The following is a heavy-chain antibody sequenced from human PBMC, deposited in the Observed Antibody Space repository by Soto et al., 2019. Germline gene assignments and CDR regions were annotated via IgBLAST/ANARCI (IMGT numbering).Heavy chain of an antibody. CDR1: GYTFTSYA. J-gene: IGHJ4*02. CDR2: INAGNGNT. CDR3: ARSSATYYYDSSGYFHY. Sequence: ASLKVCCKASGYTFTSYAIHWGRQAPGQRLEWMGWINAGNGNTKYSQKFQGRVTITRDTSASTAYMELSSLRSEDTAVYYCARSSATYYYDSSGYFHYWGQGTLVTVS. V-gene: IGHV1-3*01. D-gene: IGHD3-22*01.